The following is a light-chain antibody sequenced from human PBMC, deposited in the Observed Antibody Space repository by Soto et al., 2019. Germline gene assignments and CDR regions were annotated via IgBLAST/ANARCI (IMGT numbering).Light chain of an antibody. CDR3: QQYGNSPLT. CDR1: QSVSSSY. Sequence: EIELTQSPGTLSLSPGERATLSCRASQSVSSSYLAWYQQRPGQAPRLLIYGASNRATDIPDRFSGSGSGTDFTLTISRLEPEDFAVYFCQQYGNSPLTFGGGTKVDIK. J-gene: IGKJ4*01. CDR2: GAS. V-gene: IGKV3-20*01.